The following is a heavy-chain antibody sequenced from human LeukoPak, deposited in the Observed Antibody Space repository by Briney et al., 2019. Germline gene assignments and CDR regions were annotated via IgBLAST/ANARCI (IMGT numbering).Heavy chain of an antibody. D-gene: IGHD6-6*01. CDR3: AREGSSYYYYMDV. CDR1: GGSISSGSYY. CDR2: IYTSGST. J-gene: IGHJ6*03. Sequence: SETLSLTCTVSGGSISSGSYYWSWIRRPAGKGLEWIGRIYTSGSTNYNPSLKSRVTISVDTSKNQFSLKLSSVTAADTAVYYCAREGSSYYYYMDVWGKGTTVTVSS. V-gene: IGHV4-61*02.